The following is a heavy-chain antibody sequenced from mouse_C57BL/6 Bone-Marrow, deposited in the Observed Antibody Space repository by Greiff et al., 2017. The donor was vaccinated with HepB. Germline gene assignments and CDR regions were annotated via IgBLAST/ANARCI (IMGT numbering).Heavy chain of an antibody. J-gene: IGHJ1*03. Sequence: VKLQQPGAELVMPGASVKLSCKASGYTFTSYWMHWVKQRPGQGLEWIGEIDPSDSYTNYNQKFKGKSTLTVDKSSSTAYMQLSSLTSEDSAVYYCASAYGSSYNWYFDVWGTGTTVTVSS. V-gene: IGHV1-69*01. CDR1: GYTFTSYW. CDR2: IDPSDSYT. CDR3: ASAYGSSYNWYFDV. D-gene: IGHD1-1*01.